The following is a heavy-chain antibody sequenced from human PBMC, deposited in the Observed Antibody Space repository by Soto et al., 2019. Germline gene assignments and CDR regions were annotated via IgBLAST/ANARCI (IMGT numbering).Heavy chain of an antibody. V-gene: IGHV3-30-3*01. CDR3: ARQVLWSRYFDY. D-gene: IGHD2-15*01. CDR1: GFIFSNYV. Sequence: QVQLVESGGGVVQPGRSLRLSCAASGFIFSNYVMYWVRQAPGKGLEWVSFMSYDGTTKYYADSVKGRFTISRDNSKNTLYLQMNSLRPEDTAVYYCARQVLWSRYFDYCGQGTLVTVSS. J-gene: IGHJ4*02. CDR2: MSYDGTTK.